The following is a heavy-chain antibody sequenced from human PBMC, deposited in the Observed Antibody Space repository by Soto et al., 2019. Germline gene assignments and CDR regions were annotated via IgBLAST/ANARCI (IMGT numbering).Heavy chain of an antibody. CDR3: ARLVYDSRLNFLYFDY. J-gene: IGHJ4*02. CDR1: GVSISSGNW. Sequence: VHLQESGPGLAKPSGTLSLTCDVSGVSISSGNWWSWVRQPPGKGLEWIGELYHDGSVNYHPSLESRVTMSVDRSQNQVSRRLHSVTAADTAKYDCARLVYDSRLNFLYFDYWGQGILVTASS. D-gene: IGHD3-22*01. V-gene: IGHV4-4*02. CDR2: LYHDGSV.